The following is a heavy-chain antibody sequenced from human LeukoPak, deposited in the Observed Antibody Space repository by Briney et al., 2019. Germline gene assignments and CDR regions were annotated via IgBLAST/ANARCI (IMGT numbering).Heavy chain of an antibody. CDR2: IRSKADSYAT. V-gene: IGHV3-73*01. J-gene: IGHJ6*03. D-gene: IGHD2-2*03. CDR3: AKDLQIGSPGRTGYYMDV. Sequence: GGSLRLSCAASGFSFSAFGMSWVRQASGKGLEWVGRIRSKADSYATAYAASVKGRFTISRDDSKNTAYLQMNSLKTEDTAVYYCAKDLQIGSPGRTGYYMDVWGKGTTVTVSS. CDR1: GFSFSAFG.